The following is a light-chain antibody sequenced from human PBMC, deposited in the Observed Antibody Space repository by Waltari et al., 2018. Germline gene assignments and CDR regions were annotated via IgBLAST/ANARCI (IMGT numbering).Light chain of an antibody. CDR2: DAS. V-gene: IGKV3-11*01. CDR3: QQRRA. Sequence: VLTQSPATLALSPGETVTLSCRASQNVGRYLAWYQQKAGRAPRLLIYDASSRATGIPVRFSGSGSATDFTLTITTLESEDFAVYYCQQRRAFGQGTKLEI. J-gene: IGKJ2*01. CDR1: QNVGRY.